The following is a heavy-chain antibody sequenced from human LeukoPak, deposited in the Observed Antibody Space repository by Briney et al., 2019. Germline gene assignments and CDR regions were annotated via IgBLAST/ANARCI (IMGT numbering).Heavy chain of an antibody. J-gene: IGHJ5*02. CDR1: GSSISSSSYY. CDR2: IYYSGST. CDR3: ARATIFGVVIGP. D-gene: IGHD3-3*01. V-gene: IGHV4-39*07. Sequence: SETLSLTCTVSGSSISSSSYYWGWIRQPPGQGLEWIGSIYYSGSTYYNPSLKSRVTISVDTSKNQFSLKLSSVTAADTAVYYCARATIFGVVIGPWGQGTLVTVSS.